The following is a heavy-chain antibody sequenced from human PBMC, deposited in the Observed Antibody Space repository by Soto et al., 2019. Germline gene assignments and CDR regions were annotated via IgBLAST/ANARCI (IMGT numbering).Heavy chain of an antibody. CDR1: GFSFSEYG. J-gene: IGHJ6*02. D-gene: IGHD2-21*02. V-gene: IGHV3-23*01. CDR2: ISGNRVST. Sequence: GGSLRLSCVASGFSFSEYGMTWVRQPPQKTLEWVSCISGNRVSTFYPDSVKGRFTISRDNSENTLFLLMDSLRAEDTAVYYCARDSDNGGDSLLYYGMDVWGQGTTVTVSS. CDR3: ARDSDNGGDSLLYYGMDV.